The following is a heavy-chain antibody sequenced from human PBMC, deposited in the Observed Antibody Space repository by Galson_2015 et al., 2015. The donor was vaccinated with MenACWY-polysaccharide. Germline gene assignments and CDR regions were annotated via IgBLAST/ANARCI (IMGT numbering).Heavy chain of an antibody. J-gene: IGHJ3*01. V-gene: IGHV3-30*18. CDR1: GFTFSAYG. CDR3: AKDRGSSWYLGVPHF. D-gene: IGHD6-13*01. CDR2: ISTAGSTK. Sequence: SLRLSCAASGFTFSAYGIHWVRQVPGKGLEWVAVISTAGSTKYYADSVKGRFTISRDNSKNTLYLQMNSLRTEDTAVYYCAKDRGSSWYLGVPHFSGQGTMVIVSS.